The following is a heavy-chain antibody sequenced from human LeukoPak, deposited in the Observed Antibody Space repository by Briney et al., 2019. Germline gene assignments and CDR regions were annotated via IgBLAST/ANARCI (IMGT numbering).Heavy chain of an antibody. Sequence: PSETLSLTCTVSGGSISSSNYYWGWIRQPPGKGLEWIASIHCSGTTYYNPSLKSRVTISVDTSKNHFSLKLSSVTAADTAVYYCARGRAFFDWGQGTLVTVSS. V-gene: IGHV4-39*02. CDR3: ARGRAFFD. CDR1: GGSISSSNYY. CDR2: IHCSGTT. J-gene: IGHJ4*02. D-gene: IGHD3-3*02.